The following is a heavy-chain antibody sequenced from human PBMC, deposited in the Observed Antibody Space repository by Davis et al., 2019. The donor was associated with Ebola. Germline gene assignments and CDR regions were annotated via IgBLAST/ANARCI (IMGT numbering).Heavy chain of an antibody. CDR1: GFTFSDHY. CDR3: ARAASYRNYYYMDV. J-gene: IGHJ6*03. V-gene: IGHV3-72*01. D-gene: IGHD3-10*01. CDR2: TRNKAKSYTT. Sequence: GESLKISCAVSGFTFSDHYMDWVRQAPGKGLEWVGRTRNKAKSYTTEYAASVKGRFSIPRDDSKNLLYLQMNGLKTEDTAVYHCARAASYRNYYYMDVWGKGTTVTVSS.